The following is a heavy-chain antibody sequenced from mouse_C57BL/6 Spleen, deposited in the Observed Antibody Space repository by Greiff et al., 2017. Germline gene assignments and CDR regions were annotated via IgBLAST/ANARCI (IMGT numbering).Heavy chain of an antibody. V-gene: IGHV1-53*01. CDR3: VRLRLCESFMDY. CDR2: INPSNGGT. CDR1: GYTFTSYW. D-gene: IGHD6-2*01. J-gene: IGHJ4*01. Sequence: QVQLQQPGTELVKPGASVKLSCKASGYTFTSYWMNWVKQRPGQGLEWIGNINPSNGGTKYNETFNSKATLTVDKSSSTAYMQLSSLTSEDSAFYYFVRLRLCESFMDYWGQGTSVTVSS.